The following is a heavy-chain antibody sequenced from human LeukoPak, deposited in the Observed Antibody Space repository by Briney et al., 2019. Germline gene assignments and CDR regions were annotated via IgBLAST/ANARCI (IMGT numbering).Heavy chain of an antibody. D-gene: IGHD4-17*01. CDR3: AGDYSSLAMGH. CDR1: NDSINNFY. V-gene: IGHV4-4*07. CDR2: VSTSDTP. Sequence: SETLSLTCNVSNDSINNFYWTWIRQPAGRGLEWIGTVSTSDTPHYNPSLKSRVAISIDKSKNHFSLRLISVTAADTAVYFCAGDYSSLAMGHWGQGTPVTVSS. J-gene: IGHJ4*02.